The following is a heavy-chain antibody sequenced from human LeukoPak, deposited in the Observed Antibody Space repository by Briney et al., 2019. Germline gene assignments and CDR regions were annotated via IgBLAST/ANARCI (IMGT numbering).Heavy chain of an antibody. Sequence: SETLSLTCAVYGGSFSVYYWSWIRQPPGKGLEWMGEINHSGSTNYNPSLESRVNISGHTSKNQFSLKVSSETDADRAGYYCARGKVRGRQRLVRYYYLDYWGQGTLVTVSS. D-gene: IGHD6-19*01. CDR3: ARGKVRGRQRLVRYYYLDY. V-gene: IGHV4-34*01. CDR2: INHSGST. J-gene: IGHJ4*02. CDR1: GGSFSVYY.